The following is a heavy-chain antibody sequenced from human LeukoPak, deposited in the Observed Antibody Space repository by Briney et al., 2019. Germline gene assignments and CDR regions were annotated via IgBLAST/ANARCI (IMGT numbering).Heavy chain of an antibody. CDR3: AREPRGDYDFWSGYVDY. Sequence: GGSLRPSCAASGFTFSSYSMNWVRQAPGKGLEWVSSISSSSSYIYYADSVKGRFTISRDNAKNSLYLQMNSLRAEDTAVYYCAREPRGDYDFWSGYVDYWGQGTLVTVSS. J-gene: IGHJ4*02. D-gene: IGHD3-3*01. CDR2: ISSSSSYI. CDR1: GFTFSSYS. V-gene: IGHV3-21*01.